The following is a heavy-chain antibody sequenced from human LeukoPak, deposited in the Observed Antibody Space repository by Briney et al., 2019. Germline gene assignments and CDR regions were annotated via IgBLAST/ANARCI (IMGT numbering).Heavy chain of an antibody. Sequence: SGPTLVEPTQTLTLTCTFSGFSLSTSGMYVGWIRQPPGKALEWLALIYWNDDKRYSPSLKSRLTITKDTSKNQVVLTMTNMDPVDTATYYCAHRNSDYRAFGIWGQGTMVTVSS. CDR1: GFSLSTSGMY. CDR2: IYWNDDK. J-gene: IGHJ3*02. CDR3: AHRNSDYRAFGI. V-gene: IGHV2-5*01. D-gene: IGHD4-11*01.